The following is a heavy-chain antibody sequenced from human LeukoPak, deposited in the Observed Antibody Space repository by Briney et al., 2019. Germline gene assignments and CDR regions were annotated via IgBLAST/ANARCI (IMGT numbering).Heavy chain of an antibody. V-gene: IGHV4-4*07. D-gene: IGHD3-22*01. CDR1: GCSIISYY. CDR3: PRSPDNSGYYPHYHYYYYMDV. CDR2: AYTSGNT. J-gene: IGHJ6*03. Sequence: PSETLSLTCTGSGCSIISYYWNWIRQPAGNGLEGSGRAYTSGNTNYNPSLKSRVTMSRDTSKNQCSLPLSSVTAEDTAVYYCPRSPDNSGYYPHYHYYYYMDVWGKGTTVTVSS.